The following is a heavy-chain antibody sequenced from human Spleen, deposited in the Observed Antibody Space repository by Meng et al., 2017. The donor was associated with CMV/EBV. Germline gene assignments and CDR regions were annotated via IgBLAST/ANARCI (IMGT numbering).Heavy chain of an antibody. J-gene: IGHJ1*01. CDR3: ARRLGYCSSTSCYRGYFQH. CDR1: GGSFSGHY. CDR2: INHSGST. V-gene: IGHV4-34*01. Sequence: SETLSLTCAVYGGSFSGHYWSWIRQPPGKGLEWIGEINHSGSTNYNPSLKSRVTISVDTSKNQFSLKLSSVTAADTAVYYCARRLGYCSSTSCYRGYFQHWGQGTLVTVSS. D-gene: IGHD2-2*01.